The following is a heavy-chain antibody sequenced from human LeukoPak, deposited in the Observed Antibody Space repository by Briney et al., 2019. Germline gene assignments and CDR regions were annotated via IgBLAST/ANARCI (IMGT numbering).Heavy chain of an antibody. CDR3: TRGIVVVVAAVYYYYGMDV. D-gene: IGHD2-15*01. J-gene: IGHJ6*02. V-gene: IGHV3-49*04. CDR2: IRSKAYGGTT. CDR1: GFTFGVYA. Sequence: PGGPLRLSCTASGFTFGVYAMSWVRQAPGKGLEWVGFIRSKAYGGTTEYAASVKGRFTISRDDSKSIAYLQMNSLKTEDTAVYYCTRGIVVVVAAVYYYYGMDVWGQGTTVTVSS.